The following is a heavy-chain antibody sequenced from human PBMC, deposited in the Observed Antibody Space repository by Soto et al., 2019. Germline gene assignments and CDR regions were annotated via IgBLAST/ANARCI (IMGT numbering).Heavy chain of an antibody. CDR1: GGSISSSSYY. Sequence: QLQLQESGPGLVKPSETLSLTCTVSGGSISSSSYYWGWIRQPPGKGLEWIGSIYYSGSTYYNPSLKSRVTIAVDTSKNQFSLKLSSVTAADTAVYYCARHHGYSGSSWGQGTLVTVSS. CDR3: ARHHGYSGSS. CDR2: IYYSGST. V-gene: IGHV4-39*01. D-gene: IGHD1-26*01. J-gene: IGHJ5*02.